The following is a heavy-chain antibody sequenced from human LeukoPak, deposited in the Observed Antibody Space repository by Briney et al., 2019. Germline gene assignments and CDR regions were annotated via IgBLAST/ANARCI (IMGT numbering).Heavy chain of an antibody. J-gene: IGHJ4*02. D-gene: IGHD4-17*01. CDR2: ISWNSVTI. CDR3: AKDRLSLTTVPFDY. V-gene: IGHV3-9*01. Sequence: PGGSLRLSCAASGFTFDDYVMHWVRQAPGKGLEWVSGISWNSVTIGYADSLKGRFTISRDNAKNSLYLQMNSLRAEDTALYYCAKDRLSLTTVPFDYWGQGTLVTVSS. CDR1: GFTFDDYV.